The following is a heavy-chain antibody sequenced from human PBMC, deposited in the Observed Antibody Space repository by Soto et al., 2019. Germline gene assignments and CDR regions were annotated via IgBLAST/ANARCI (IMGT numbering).Heavy chain of an antibody. V-gene: IGHV3-7*03. D-gene: IGHD6-13*01. J-gene: IGHJ4*02. CDR3: ARTYSSSWYENDY. CDR2: IKQDGSEK. CDR1: GFTFSSHW. Sequence: EMQLVESGGGLVQPGGSLRLSCGASGFTFSSHWMSWVRQAPGKGLEWVANIKQDGSEKYYVDSVKGRFTIPRDNARSSLFLQMNSLRAVDTAAYYCARTYSSSWYENDYWGQGTLVTVSS.